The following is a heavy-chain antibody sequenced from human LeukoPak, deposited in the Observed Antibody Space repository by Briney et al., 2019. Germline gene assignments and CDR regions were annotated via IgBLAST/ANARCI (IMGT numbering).Heavy chain of an antibody. V-gene: IGHV1-18*04. D-gene: IGHD7-27*01. CDR3: ARDKTGDVFRPTR. CDR2: ISAYNGNT. Sequence: GASVRVSCKASGYTFTSYGISWVRQAPGQGLEWMGWISAYNGNTNYAQKLQGRVTMTTDTSTSTAYMELRSLRSDDTAVYYCARDKTGDVFRPTRWGQGTLVAVSS. J-gene: IGHJ4*02. CDR1: GYTFTSYG.